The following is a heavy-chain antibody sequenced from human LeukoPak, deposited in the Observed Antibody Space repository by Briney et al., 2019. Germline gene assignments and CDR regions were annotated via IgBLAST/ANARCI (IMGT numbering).Heavy chain of an antibody. CDR1: GFTFSNNA. V-gene: IGHV3-30*04. Sequence: PGGSLRLSCAASGFTFSNNAMHWVRQAPGEGLEWVAVISYDGSNKYYADSVKGRLTISRDNSNKVLYLQIHSLRGEDTAVYYCARDGAYNFEHWGQGTLVTVSS. D-gene: IGHD5-18*01. CDR2: ISYDGSNK. CDR3: ARDGAYNFEH. J-gene: IGHJ4*02.